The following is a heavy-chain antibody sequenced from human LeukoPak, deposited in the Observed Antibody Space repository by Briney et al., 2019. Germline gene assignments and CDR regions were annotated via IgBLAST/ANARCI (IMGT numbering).Heavy chain of an antibody. Sequence: PGGSLRLSCAASGFTFSSYSMNWVRQAPGKGLEWVSSISSSSSYIYYADSVKGRFTISRDNAKNSLYLQMNSLRAEDTAVYYCARASLRYNWNDGYWGQGTLVTVSS. D-gene: IGHD1-20*01. V-gene: IGHV3-21*01. CDR1: GFTFSSYS. CDR3: ARASLRYNWNDGY. CDR2: ISSSSSYI. J-gene: IGHJ4*02.